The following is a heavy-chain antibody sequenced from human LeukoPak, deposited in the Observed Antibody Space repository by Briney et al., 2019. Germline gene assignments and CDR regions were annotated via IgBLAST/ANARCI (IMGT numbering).Heavy chain of an antibody. J-gene: IGHJ1*01. V-gene: IGHV1-69*05. CDR2: IIPIFGTA. Sequence: ASVKVSCKASGGTFSSYAISWVRQAPGQGLEWRGGIIPIFGTANYAQKFQGRVTITTDESTSTAYMELSSLRSEDTAVYYCAVNYYDSSGYGEYFQHWGQGTLVTVSS. CDR1: GGTFSSYA. CDR3: AVNYYDSSGYGEYFQH. D-gene: IGHD3-22*01.